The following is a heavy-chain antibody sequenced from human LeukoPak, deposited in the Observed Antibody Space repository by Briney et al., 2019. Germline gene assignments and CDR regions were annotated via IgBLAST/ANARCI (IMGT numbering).Heavy chain of an antibody. V-gene: IGHV3-30*02. CDR3: AKHIHDGRYYDSSGYPYYYYYGMDV. CDR2: IWYDGNNK. CDR1: GFSCSTYG. J-gene: IGHJ6*02. Sequence: PGGSLRLSCAASGFSCSTYGMHWVRQAPGKGLEWVAVIWYDGNNKYYADSVEGRFTISRDNSKNTLYLQMNSLRAEDTAVYYCAKHIHDGRYYDSSGYPYYYYYGMDVWGQGSTATVSS. D-gene: IGHD3-22*01.